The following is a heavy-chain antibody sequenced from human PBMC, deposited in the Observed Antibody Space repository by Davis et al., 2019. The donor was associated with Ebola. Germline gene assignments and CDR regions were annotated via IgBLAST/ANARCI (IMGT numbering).Heavy chain of an antibody. D-gene: IGHD6-13*01. CDR1: GGSISSGDYY. J-gene: IGHJ4*02. CDR2: IYYSGST. Sequence: PSETLSLTCTVSGGSISSGDYYWSWIRQPPGKGLEWIGYIYYSGSTYYNPSLKSRVTISVDTSKNQFSLKLSSVTAADTAVYYCASLSFREAAAAVFDYWGQGTLVTVSS. V-gene: IGHV4-30-4*02. CDR3: ASLSFREAAAAVFDY.